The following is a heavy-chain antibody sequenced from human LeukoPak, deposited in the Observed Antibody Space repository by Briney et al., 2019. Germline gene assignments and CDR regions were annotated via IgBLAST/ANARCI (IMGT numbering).Heavy chain of an antibody. V-gene: IGHV4-39*01. D-gene: IGHD3-10*01. CDR3: AKYASGTMRDY. Sequence: SETLSLTCAVSGASISTVGYYWGWIRQAPEKGLEWIGKVDYRGITQYDRSLKSRVIMSLDTSKNQFSLILSSVTAADTAMYYCAKYASGTMRDYWGQGTLVTVSP. CDR1: GASISTVGYY. J-gene: IGHJ4*02. CDR2: VDYRGIT.